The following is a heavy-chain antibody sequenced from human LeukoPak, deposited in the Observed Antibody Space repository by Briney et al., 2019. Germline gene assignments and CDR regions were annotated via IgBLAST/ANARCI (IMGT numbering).Heavy chain of an antibody. Sequence: SGTLSLTCAVYGGSFSGYYWSWIRQPPEKGLEWIGEINHSGSTNYNPSLKSRVTISVDTSKNQFSLKLSSVTAADTAVYYCARGRMYYYGSGSYFWFDPWGQGTLVTVSS. CDR2: INHSGST. J-gene: IGHJ5*02. D-gene: IGHD3-10*01. V-gene: IGHV4-34*01. CDR3: ARGRMYYYGSGSYFWFDP. CDR1: GGSFSGYY.